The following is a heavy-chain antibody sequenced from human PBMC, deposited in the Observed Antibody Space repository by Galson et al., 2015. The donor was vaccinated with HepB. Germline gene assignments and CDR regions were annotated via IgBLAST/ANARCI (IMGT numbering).Heavy chain of an antibody. J-gene: IGHJ4*02. CDR2: ISWNSGVI. Sequence: SLRLSCAASGFSFEYHAMDWVRQAPGKGLEWVSGISWNSGVIGYADSVKGRFTISRDSAKKSLYLQMNSLRTEDTALYYCAKAGSSSSGRYFDYWGQGTLVTVSS. CDR3: AKAGSSSSGRYFDY. V-gene: IGHV3-9*01. D-gene: IGHD6-6*01. CDR1: GFSFEYHA.